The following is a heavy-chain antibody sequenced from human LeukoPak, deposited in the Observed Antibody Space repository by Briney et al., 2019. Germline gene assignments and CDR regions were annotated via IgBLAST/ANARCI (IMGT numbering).Heavy chain of an antibody. D-gene: IGHD3-3*01. CDR2: INHSGST. J-gene: IGHJ4*02. CDR1: GGSFSGYY. CDR3: ARAPHYDFWSGYCHFDY. V-gene: IGHV4-34*01. Sequence: SETLSLTCAVYGGSFSGYYWSWIRQPPGKGLEWIGEINHSGSTNYNPSLKSRVTISVDTSKNQFSLKLSSVTAADTAVYYCARAPHYDFWSGYCHFDYWGQGTLVTVSS.